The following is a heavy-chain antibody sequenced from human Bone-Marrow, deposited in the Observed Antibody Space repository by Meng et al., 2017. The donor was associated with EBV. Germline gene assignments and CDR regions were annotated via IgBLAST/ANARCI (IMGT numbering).Heavy chain of an antibody. CDR1: GYTFTGYY. V-gene: IGHV1-2*02. Sequence: QVQLVQCGAEVKKPGASLKVSCKASGYTFTGYYIHGVRQAPGQGLEWVGWINPNSGGTNYAEKFQGRVTMTRDTSITTAFMELSSLKSDDTAVYYCAMGLATDFDYWGQGTLVTVSS. CDR3: AMGLATDFDY. D-gene: IGHD5-12*01. J-gene: IGHJ4*02. CDR2: INPNSGGT.